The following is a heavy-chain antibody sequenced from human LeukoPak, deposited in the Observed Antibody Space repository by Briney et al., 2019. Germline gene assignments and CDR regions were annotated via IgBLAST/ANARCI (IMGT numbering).Heavy chain of an antibody. CDR1: GGSIGSYY. CDR3: ARSRYSSSWETDY. V-gene: IGHV4-59*01. Sequence: SETLSLTCTVSGGSIGSYYWSWIRQPPGKGLEWIGYIYYSGSTNYNPSLKSRVTISVDTSKNQFSLKLSSVTAADTAVYYCARSRYSSSWETDYWGQGTLVTVSS. D-gene: IGHD6-13*01. CDR2: IYYSGST. J-gene: IGHJ4*02.